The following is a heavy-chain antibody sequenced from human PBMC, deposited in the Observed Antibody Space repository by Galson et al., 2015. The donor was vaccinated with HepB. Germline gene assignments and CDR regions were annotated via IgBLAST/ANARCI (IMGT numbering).Heavy chain of an antibody. J-gene: IGHJ4*02. D-gene: IGHD3-22*01. Sequence: SVKVSCKASGYTFTGYYMHWVRQAPGQGLEWMGWINPNSGGTNYAQKFQGRVTMTRDTSISTAYMDLSRLRSDDTAVYYCARDLFAYYYDSSGYYPDYWGQGTLVTVSS. CDR2: INPNSGGT. CDR1: GYTFTGYY. V-gene: IGHV1-2*02. CDR3: ARDLFAYYYDSSGYYPDY.